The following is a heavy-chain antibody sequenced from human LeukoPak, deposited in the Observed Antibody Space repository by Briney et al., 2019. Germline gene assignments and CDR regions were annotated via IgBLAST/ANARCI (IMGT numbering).Heavy chain of an antibody. CDR1: GFAFSSYA. Sequence: PGGSLRLSCAASGFAFSSYAMSWGRQAPGKGLEWVSAIIVSGGITYYADSVKGRFAISRDNSKNTLYLQMNSLRAEDTAVYYCAKVDCGGDCYPRLYYYYGMDVWGQGTTVTVSS. CDR2: IIVSGGIT. J-gene: IGHJ6*02. D-gene: IGHD2-21*02. CDR3: AKVDCGGDCYPRLYYYYGMDV. V-gene: IGHV3-23*01.